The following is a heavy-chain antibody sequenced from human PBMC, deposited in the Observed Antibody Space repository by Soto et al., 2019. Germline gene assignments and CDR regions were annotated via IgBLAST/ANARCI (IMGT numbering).Heavy chain of an antibody. Sequence: EVQLVESGGGLVQPGGSLRLSCAASGFTFSSYSMNWVRQAPGKGLEWVSYISSSSSTIYYADSVKGRFTISRDNAKNSLYLQMNSLRDEDTAVYYCAPAADVYITMVRTSHFDYWGQGTLVTVYS. D-gene: IGHD3-10*01. CDR3: APAADVYITMVRTSHFDY. CDR2: ISSSSSTI. CDR1: GFTFSSYS. V-gene: IGHV3-48*02. J-gene: IGHJ4*02.